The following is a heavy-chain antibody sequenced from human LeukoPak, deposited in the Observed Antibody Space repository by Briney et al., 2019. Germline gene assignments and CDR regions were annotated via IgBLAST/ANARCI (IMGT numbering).Heavy chain of an antibody. D-gene: IGHD6-19*01. CDR2: INHSGST. V-gene: IGHV4-34*01. CDR3: AREGNEAMAGHEAFDI. CDR1: GGSFSGYY. J-gene: IGHJ3*02. Sequence: PSETLSLTCAVYGGSFSGYYWSWIRQPPGKGLEWIGEINHSGSTNYNPSPKSRVTISVDKSKNQFSLKLSSATAADTAVYYCAREGNEAMAGHEAFDIWGQGTMVTVSS.